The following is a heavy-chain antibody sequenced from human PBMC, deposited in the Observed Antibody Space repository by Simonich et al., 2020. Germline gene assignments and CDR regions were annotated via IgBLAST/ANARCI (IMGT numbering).Heavy chain of an antibody. Sequence: QVQLVQSGAEVKKPGASVKVSCKASGYTFTGYYMHWVRKAPGQGLEWMGWINPKSGGTNYAQKFQGRVTMTRDTSISTAYMELSRLRSDDTAVYYCARGGVQYYYYYMDVWGKGTTVTVSS. J-gene: IGHJ6*03. V-gene: IGHV1-2*02. CDR3: ARGGVQYYYYYMDV. D-gene: IGHD3-3*01. CDR1: GYTFTGYY. CDR2: INPKSGGT.